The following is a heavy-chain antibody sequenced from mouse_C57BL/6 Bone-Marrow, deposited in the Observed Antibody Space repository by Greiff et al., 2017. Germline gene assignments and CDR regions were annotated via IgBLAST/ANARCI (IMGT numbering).Heavy chain of an antibody. CDR1: GFSINSDCY. D-gene: IGHD1-1*01. CDR3: ARAYGSSYGYFDV. Sequence: EVKVEESGPSLVRPSQTLSLTCTVTGFSINSDCYWIWIRQFPGNKLEYIGYTFYSGITYYNPSLESRTYITRDTSKNQFSLKLSSVTTEDTATYYCARAYGSSYGYFDVWGTGTSVTVSS. J-gene: IGHJ1*03. CDR2: TFYSGIT. V-gene: IGHV3-3*01.